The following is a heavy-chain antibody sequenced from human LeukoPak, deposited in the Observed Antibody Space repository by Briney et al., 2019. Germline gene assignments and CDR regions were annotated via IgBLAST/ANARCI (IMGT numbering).Heavy chain of an antibody. V-gene: IGHV4-31*03. D-gene: IGHD3-22*01. CDR1: GGSISSGGYY. Sequence: SQTLSLTCTVSGGSISSGGYYWSWNRQHPGKGLEWIGYIYYSGSTYCNPSLKSRVTISVDTSKNQFSLKLSSVTAADTAVYYCARKGYYYDSSGFDYWGQGTLVTVSS. J-gene: IGHJ4*02. CDR2: IYYSGST. CDR3: ARKGYYYDSSGFDY.